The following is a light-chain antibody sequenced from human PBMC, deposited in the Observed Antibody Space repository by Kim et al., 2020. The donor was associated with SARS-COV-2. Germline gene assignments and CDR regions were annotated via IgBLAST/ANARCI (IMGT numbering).Light chain of an antibody. CDR2: GAS. J-gene: IGKJ1*01. CDR1: QSVSSSY. CDR3: QQYCSSPWT. Sequence: EIVLTQSPGTLSFSPGERATLSCRASQSVSSSYLGWYQQKPGQAPRLLIYGASSRATGIPDRFSGSGSGTDFTLTISRLEPEDFAVYYCQQYCSSPWTFGQGTKLDIK. V-gene: IGKV3-20*01.